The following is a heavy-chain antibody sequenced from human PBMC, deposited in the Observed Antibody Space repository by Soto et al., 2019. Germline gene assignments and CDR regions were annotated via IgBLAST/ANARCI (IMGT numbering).Heavy chain of an antibody. D-gene: IGHD2-15*01. Sequence: GASVKVSCKASGYTFTSYDINWVRQATGQGLEWMGWMNPNSGNTGYAQKFQGRVTMTRNTSISTAYMELSSLRSEDTAVYYCARGRYCSGGSCYHKLYNWFDPWGQGTLVTLSS. CDR1: GYTFTSYD. J-gene: IGHJ5*02. CDR2: MNPNSGNT. V-gene: IGHV1-8*01. CDR3: ARGRYCSGGSCYHKLYNWFDP.